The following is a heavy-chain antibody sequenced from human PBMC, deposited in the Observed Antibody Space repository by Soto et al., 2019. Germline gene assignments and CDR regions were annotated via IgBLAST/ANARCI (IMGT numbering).Heavy chain of an antibody. CDR3: VRDQAWSFDL. J-gene: IGHJ5*02. V-gene: IGHV3-48*01. Sequence: QSGGSLRLSCAASGFTFSSYSMNWVRQAPGRGLEWISYITTISTTFYADSVRGRFIISRDNAKDSFYLQMNSLRAEDTAVYYCVRDQAWSFDLWGQGTLVTVSS. CDR1: GFTFSSYS. CDR2: ITTISTT. D-gene: IGHD2-8*02.